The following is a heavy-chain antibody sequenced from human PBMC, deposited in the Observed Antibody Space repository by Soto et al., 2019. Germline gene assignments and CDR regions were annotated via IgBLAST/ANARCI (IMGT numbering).Heavy chain of an antibody. J-gene: IGHJ5*01. CDR3: AKDESRVVVPGNWFDS. D-gene: IGHD2-2*01. CDR1: GLTFSRNA. CDR2: ISDSGGST. Sequence: EVQLLESGGGLVQPGGSLRPSCAASGLTFSRNAMSWVRQAPGKGLEWVSGISDSGGSTYYADAVKGRFTISRDNSKNTLYLQMNSLRAEDTAVYYCAKDESRVVVPGNWFDSWGQGTLVTVSS. V-gene: IGHV3-23*01.